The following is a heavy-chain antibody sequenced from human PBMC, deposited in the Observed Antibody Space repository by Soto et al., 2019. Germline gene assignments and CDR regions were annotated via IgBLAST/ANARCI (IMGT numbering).Heavy chain of an antibody. V-gene: IGHV2-70*01. Sequence: SGPTLVNPTQTLTLTCTFSGFSLSTSGVCVSWIRQPPGKALEWLALIDWDDDKYYSTSLKTRLTISKDTSKNQVVPTMTNMDPVDTATYYCARIGIAAAADYYYGMDVWGQGTTVTVSS. CDR1: GFSLSTSGVC. D-gene: IGHD6-13*01. CDR2: IDWDDDK. CDR3: ARIGIAAAADYYYGMDV. J-gene: IGHJ6*02.